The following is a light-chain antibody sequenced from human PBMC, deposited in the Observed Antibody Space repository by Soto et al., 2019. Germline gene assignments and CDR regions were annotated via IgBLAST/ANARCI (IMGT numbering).Light chain of an antibody. Sequence: EVFFTQSPVTLSLSPVEGATLSFRASQSFRGLLAWYQQKPGQAPRLLIYDAYNRATGIPPRFSGSGSGTDFTLTISSLEPEDSAVYYCQQRHMWPITFGQGTRLEIK. V-gene: IGKV3-11*01. CDR1: QSFRGL. CDR3: QQRHMWPIT. J-gene: IGKJ5*01. CDR2: DAY.